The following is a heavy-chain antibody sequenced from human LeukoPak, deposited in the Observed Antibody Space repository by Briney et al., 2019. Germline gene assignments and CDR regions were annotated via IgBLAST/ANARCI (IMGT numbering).Heavy chain of an antibody. Sequence: GGSLRLSCAVSGFTFSSYWMHWVRQAPGKGLVWVSRIDRDGSRMNYADSVKGRFSISRDNGKNTLFLQMNSLRAEDAAVYYCVRGNDYGGPHYWGQGTLVTVSS. CDR1: GFTFSSYW. J-gene: IGHJ4*02. CDR2: IDRDGSRM. CDR3: VRGNDYGGPHY. V-gene: IGHV3-74*01. D-gene: IGHD4-23*01.